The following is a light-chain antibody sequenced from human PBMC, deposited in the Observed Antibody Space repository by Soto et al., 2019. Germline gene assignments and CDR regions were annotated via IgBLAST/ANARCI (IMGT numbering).Light chain of an antibody. J-gene: IGLJ3*02. V-gene: IGLV2-14*01. CDR3: SSYAGSNNLV. CDR2: EVS. Sequence: QSALTQPASVSGSPGQSITISCTGTSSDVGGYNYVSWYQQHPGNVPKLMIYEVSSRPAGVSNRFSGSKSGNTASLTISGLQAEDEADYYCSSYAGSNNLVFGGGTKVTVL. CDR1: SSDVGGYNY.